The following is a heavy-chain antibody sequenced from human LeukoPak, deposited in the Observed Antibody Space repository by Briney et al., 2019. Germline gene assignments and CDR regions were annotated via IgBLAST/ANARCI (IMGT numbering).Heavy chain of an antibody. Sequence: SETLSLTCTVSGGSISSSSYYWGWIRQPPGKGLEWIGSIYYSGSTYYNPSLKSRVTISVDTSKNQFSLKLSSVTAADTAVYYCASMTGIAAARYWGQGTLVTVSS. V-gene: IGHV4-39*01. CDR2: IYYSGST. CDR3: ASMTGIAAARY. CDR1: GGSISSSSYY. J-gene: IGHJ4*02. D-gene: IGHD6-13*01.